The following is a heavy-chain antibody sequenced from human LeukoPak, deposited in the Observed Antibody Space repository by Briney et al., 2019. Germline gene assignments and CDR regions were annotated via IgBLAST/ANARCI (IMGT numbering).Heavy chain of an antibody. CDR1: GFTFSSYG. D-gene: IGHD3-10*01. V-gene: IGHV3-30*18. CDR2: ISYDGSNK. J-gene: IGHJ4*02. Sequence: PGRSLRLSCAASGFTFSSYGMHWVRQAPGKGLEWVAVISYDGSNKYYADSVKGRFTISRDNSKNTLYLQMSSLRAEDTAVYYCAKDFPFYGSGSYGPDYWGQGTLVTVSS. CDR3: AKDFPFYGSGSYGPDY.